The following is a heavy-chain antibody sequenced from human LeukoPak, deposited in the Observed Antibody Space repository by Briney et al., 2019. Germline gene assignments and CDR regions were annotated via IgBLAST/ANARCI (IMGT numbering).Heavy chain of an antibody. V-gene: IGHV4-34*01. Sequence: SETLSLTCAVYGGSFSGHYWSWIRQPPGKGLEWIGEINHSGNTNYNPSLKSRVTLSVDTSKNQFSVKLSSVTAADTAIYYCARGLDGIEATLSGYWSQGALVTVS. J-gene: IGHJ4*02. CDR1: GGSFSGHY. D-gene: IGHD5-12*01. CDR3: ARGLDGIEATLSGY. CDR2: INHSGNT.